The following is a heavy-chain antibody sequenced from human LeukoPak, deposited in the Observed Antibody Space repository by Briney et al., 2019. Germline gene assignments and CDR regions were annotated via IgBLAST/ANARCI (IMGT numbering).Heavy chain of an antibody. CDR1: GGSISSYY. CDR2: IYYSGST. Sequence: PSETLSLTCTVSGGSISSYYWSWIRQPPGKGLEWIGYIYYSGSTNYNPSLKSRVTISVDTSKNQFSLKLSSVTAVDTAVYYCAREKYSSGLDYWGQGTLVTVSS. D-gene: IGHD6-19*01. CDR3: AREKYSSGLDY. V-gene: IGHV4-59*01. J-gene: IGHJ4*02.